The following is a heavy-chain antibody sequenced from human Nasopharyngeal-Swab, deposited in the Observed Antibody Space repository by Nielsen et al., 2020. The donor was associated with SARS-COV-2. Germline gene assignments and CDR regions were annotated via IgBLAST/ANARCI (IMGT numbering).Heavy chain of an antibody. V-gene: IGHV3-33*01. CDR2: IWYDGSNK. D-gene: IGHD6-19*01. Sequence: GESLKISCAASGFTFSSYGMHWVRQAPGKGPEWVAVIWYDGSNKYYADSVKGRFTISRDNSKNTLYLQMNSLRAEDTAVYYCARVYSVAGGDDYWGQGTLVTVSS. CDR1: GFTFSSYG. J-gene: IGHJ4*02. CDR3: ARVYSVAGGDDY.